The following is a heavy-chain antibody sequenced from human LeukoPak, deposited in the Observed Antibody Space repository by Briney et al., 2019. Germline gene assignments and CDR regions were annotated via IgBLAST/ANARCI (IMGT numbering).Heavy chain of an antibody. Sequence: ASVKVSCKASGYTFTSYGISWVRQAPGQGLEWMGWISAYNGNTNYAQKLQGRVTMTTDTSTSTAYMELRSLRSDDTAVYYCARNQNPRGSYNEGDYWGQGTLVTVSS. CDR3: ARNQNPRGSYNEGDY. CDR1: GYTFTSYG. CDR2: ISAYNGNT. V-gene: IGHV1-18*01. D-gene: IGHD1-26*01. J-gene: IGHJ4*02.